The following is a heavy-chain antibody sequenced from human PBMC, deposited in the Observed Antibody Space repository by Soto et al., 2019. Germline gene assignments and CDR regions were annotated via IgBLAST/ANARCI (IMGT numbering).Heavy chain of an antibody. D-gene: IGHD3-3*01. J-gene: IGHJ3*02. CDR3: ARDPITIFGVVISGSGAFDI. Sequence: SETLSLTCTVSGGSISHFYWSWIRQHPGKGLEWIGYIYYSGSTYYNPSLKSRVTISVDTSKNQFSLKLSSVTAADTAVYYCARDPITIFGVVISGSGAFDIWGQGTMVT. CDR1: GGSISHFY. V-gene: IGHV4-31*03. CDR2: IYYSGST.